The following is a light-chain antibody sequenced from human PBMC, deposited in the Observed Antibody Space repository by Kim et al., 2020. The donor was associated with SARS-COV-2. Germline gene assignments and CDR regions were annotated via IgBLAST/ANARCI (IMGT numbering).Light chain of an antibody. CDR2: AAS. V-gene: IGKV1-39*01. J-gene: IGKJ3*01. Sequence: DIQMTQSPSYLSASVGDRVTITCRTSQNINSHLNWYHQKPGRAPKLLIYAASTLQGGVPSRFSGSGSETDFTLTISSLQPEDFATYFWQQTYISPVTFGPGTKVDIK. CDR1: QNINSH. CDR3: QQTYISPVT.